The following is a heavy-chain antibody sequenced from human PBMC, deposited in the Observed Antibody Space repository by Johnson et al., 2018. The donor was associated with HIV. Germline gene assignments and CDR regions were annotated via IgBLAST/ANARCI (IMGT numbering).Heavy chain of an antibody. CDR3: ARDRALGWELLGAFDI. D-gene: IGHD1-26*01. CDR1: GFTFSGYW. Sequence: EKLVESGGGVVQPGRSLRLSCAASGFTFSGYWMTWVRQAPGKVLEWVANIKEDGSEKYYVDSVKGRFTISRDNAKNSLYLQMNSLRAEDTALYYCARDRALGWELLGAFDIWGQGTMVTVSS. J-gene: IGHJ3*02. V-gene: IGHV3-7*03. CDR2: IKEDGSEK.